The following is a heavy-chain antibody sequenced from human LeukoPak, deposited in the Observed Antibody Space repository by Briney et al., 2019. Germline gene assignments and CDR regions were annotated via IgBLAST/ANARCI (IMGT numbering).Heavy chain of an antibody. D-gene: IGHD3-3*01. J-gene: IGHJ6*02. CDR3: ARGQRDTMDYYYYYGMDV. CDR1: GYTFTSYD. CDR2: MNPNSGNT. Sequence: ASVKVSCKASGYTFTSYDINWVRQATGQGLEWMGWMNPNSGNTGYAQKFQGRVTMTRNTSISTAYMELSSLRSEDTAVYYCARGQRDTMDYYYYYGMDVWGQGTTVTVSS. V-gene: IGHV1-8*01.